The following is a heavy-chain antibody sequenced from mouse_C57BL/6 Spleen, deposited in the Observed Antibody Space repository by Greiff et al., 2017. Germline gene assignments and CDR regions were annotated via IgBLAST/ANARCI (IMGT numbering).Heavy chain of an antibody. J-gene: IGHJ2*01. CDR3: AFGTSLRAFDD. V-gene: IGHV1-52*01. D-gene: IGHD1-1*01. CDR1: GYTFTSYW. CDR2: IDPSDSET. Sequence: QVQLQQPGAELVRPGSSVKLSCKASGYTFTSYWMHWVKQRPIQGLEWIGNIDPSDSETHYNQKFKDKATLTVDKSSSTAYMQLSSLTSEDSAIYYCAFGTSLRAFDDWGKGTTLTVSS.